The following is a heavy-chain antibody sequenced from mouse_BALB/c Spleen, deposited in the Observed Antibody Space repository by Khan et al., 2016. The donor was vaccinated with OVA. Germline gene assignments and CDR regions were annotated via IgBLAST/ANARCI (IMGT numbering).Heavy chain of an antibody. CDR3: VRGYYGDPFAY. V-gene: IGHV5-4*02. CDR1: GFTFSDYY. Sequence: EVELVESGGGLVKPGGSLTLSCAASGFTFSDYYMYWVRQTPEKRLEWVATISDGGSYTYYPDSVKGRFPISRDDAGNTLDLDMSSLKSDDTAMYYCVRGYYGDPFAYWGQGTLVTVSA. CDR2: ISDGGSYT. J-gene: IGHJ3*01. D-gene: IGHD2-13*01.